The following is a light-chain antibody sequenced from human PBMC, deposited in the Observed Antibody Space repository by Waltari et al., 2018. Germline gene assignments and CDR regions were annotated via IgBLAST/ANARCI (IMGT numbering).Light chain of an antibody. Sequence: EIVLTQSPVTLSLSPGERATLSCRASQSVSNYVAWYQQKPGQPPRLLIYDASNRATGIPARFSGSGSGTDFTLTISSLEPEDFAVYHCQHRCNWPPLTFGGGTKVEIK. V-gene: IGKV3-11*01. J-gene: IGKJ4*01. CDR3: QHRCNWPPLT. CDR1: QSVSNY. CDR2: DAS.